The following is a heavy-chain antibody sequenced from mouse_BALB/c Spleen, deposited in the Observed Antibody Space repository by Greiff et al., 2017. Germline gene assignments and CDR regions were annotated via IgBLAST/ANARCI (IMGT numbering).Heavy chain of an antibody. CDR1: GYTFTSYT. CDR2: INPSSGYT. CDR3: ARKATGYYYAMDY. Sequence: VQGVESGAELARPGASVKMSCKASGYTFTSYTMHWVKQRPGQGLEWIGYINPSSGYTNYNQKFKDKATLTADKSSSTAYMQLSSLTSEDSAVYYCARKATGYYYAMDYWGQGTSVTVSS. V-gene: IGHV1-4*01. J-gene: IGHJ4*01. D-gene: IGHD1-1*01.